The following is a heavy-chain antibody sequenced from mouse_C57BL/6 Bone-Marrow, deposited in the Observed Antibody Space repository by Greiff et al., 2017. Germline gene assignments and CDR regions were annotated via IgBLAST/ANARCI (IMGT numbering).Heavy chain of an antibody. Sequence: EVQVVESGGGLVKPGASLKLSCAASGFTFSDYGMHWVRQAPEKGLEWVAYISSGSSTIYYADTVKGRFTISRDNAKNTLFLQMTRLRSEDTAMYYCARGRRGFDYWGQGTLVTVSA. V-gene: IGHV5-17*01. CDR1: GFTFSDYG. CDR2: ISSGSSTI. J-gene: IGHJ3*01. CDR3: ARGRRGFDY.